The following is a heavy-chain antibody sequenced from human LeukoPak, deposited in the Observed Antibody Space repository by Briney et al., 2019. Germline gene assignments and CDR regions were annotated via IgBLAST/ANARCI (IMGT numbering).Heavy chain of an antibody. CDR1: GGSISSGDYY. Sequence: PSQTLSLTCTVSGGSISSGDYYWSWIRQPPGKGLEWIGYIYYSGSTYYNPSLKSRVTISVDTPKNQFSLNLHSVTAADTAVYYCAAMEVGYCGGGTCYPVGWFDPWGQGTLVTVSS. CDR2: IYYSGST. D-gene: IGHD2-15*01. V-gene: IGHV4-30-4*08. J-gene: IGHJ5*02. CDR3: AAMEVGYCGGGTCYPVGWFDP.